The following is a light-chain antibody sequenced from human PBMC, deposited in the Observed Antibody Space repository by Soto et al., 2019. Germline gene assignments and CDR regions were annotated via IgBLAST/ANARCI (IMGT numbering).Light chain of an antibody. CDR3: ASYTTARIRV. CDR2: DVS. CDR1: SSDIGAYNS. J-gene: IGLJ2*01. Sequence: QSALTQPASVSASPGQSITISCTGTSSDIGAYNSVSWYQQYPGKAPQLMIYDVSYRPSVISSRFSGSKSGNTASLTISGLQPDDDADYYCASYTTARIRVFGGGTKLTV. V-gene: IGLV2-14*01.